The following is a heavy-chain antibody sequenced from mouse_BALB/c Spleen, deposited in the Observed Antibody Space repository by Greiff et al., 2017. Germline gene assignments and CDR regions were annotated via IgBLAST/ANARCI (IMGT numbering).Heavy chain of an antibody. D-gene: IGHD2-14*01. CDR3: ARGDRYDYAMDY. CDR1: GFTFSSFG. CDR2: ISSGSSTI. Sequence: EVQRVESGGGLVQPGGSRKLSCAASGFTFSSFGMHWVRQAPAKGLEWVAYISSGSSTIYYADTVKGRFTISRDNPKNTLFLQMTSLRSEDTAMYYCARGDRYDYAMDYWGQGTSVTVSS. V-gene: IGHV5-17*02. J-gene: IGHJ4*01.